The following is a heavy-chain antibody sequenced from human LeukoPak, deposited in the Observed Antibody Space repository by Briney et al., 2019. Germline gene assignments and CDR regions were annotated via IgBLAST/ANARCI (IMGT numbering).Heavy chain of an antibody. Sequence: GGSLRLSCAGSGFTFSTYWMSWVRQAPGKGLEWVANIKQDGSEKYYVDSVKGRFTISRDNAKNSLYLQMNSLRAEDTAVYYCADFAATGSGYWGQGTLVTVSS. CDR1: GFTFSTYW. D-gene: IGHD2-15*01. V-gene: IGHV3-7*03. J-gene: IGHJ4*02. CDR2: IKQDGSEK. CDR3: ADFAATGSGY.